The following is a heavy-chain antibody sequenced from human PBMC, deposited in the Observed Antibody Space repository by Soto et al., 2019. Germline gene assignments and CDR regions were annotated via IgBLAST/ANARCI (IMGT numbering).Heavy chain of an antibody. D-gene: IGHD3-3*01. V-gene: IGHV1-69*12. CDR2: ITPMFGVA. CDR3: ARDGEKTYAFYL. Sequence: QVHLVQSGAEVKEPGSSVRVSCKASGGSFNKFAFNWVRQAPEQGLQWMGDITPMFGVAEYAQRLQDKLTISADDSTETIYMELRSLRSEDTAMYYCARDGEKTYAFYLWGPGTMVNVSS. CDR1: GGSFNKFA. J-gene: IGHJ3*01.